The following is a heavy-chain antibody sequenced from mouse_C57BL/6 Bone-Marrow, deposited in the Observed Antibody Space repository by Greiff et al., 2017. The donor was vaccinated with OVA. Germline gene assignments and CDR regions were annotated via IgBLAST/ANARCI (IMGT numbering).Heavy chain of an antibody. V-gene: IGHV1-15*01. CDR2: IDPETGGT. Sequence: QVQLKESGAELVRPGASVTLSCKASGYTFTDYAMHWVKQTPVHGLEWIGAIDPETGGTAYNQKFKGKAILTADKSSSTAYMELRSLTSEDSAVYYCTRERQLTSPWFAYWGQGTLVTVSA. CDR1: GYTFTDYA. CDR3: TRERQLTSPWFAY. D-gene: IGHD3-2*02. J-gene: IGHJ3*01.